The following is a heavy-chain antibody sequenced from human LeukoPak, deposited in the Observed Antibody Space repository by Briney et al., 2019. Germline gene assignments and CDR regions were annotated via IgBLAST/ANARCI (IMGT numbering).Heavy chain of an antibody. CDR2: INHSGST. CDR3: AMVTSLKYSSSRRRLDY. CDR1: GGSFSGYY. J-gene: IGHJ4*02. Sequence: PSETLSLTCAVYGGSFSGYYWSWIRQPPGKGLEWIGEINHSGSTNYNPSLKSRVTISVDTSKNQFSLKLSSVTAADTAVYYCAMVTSLKYSSSRRRLDYWGQGTLVTVSS. V-gene: IGHV4-34*01. D-gene: IGHD6-13*01.